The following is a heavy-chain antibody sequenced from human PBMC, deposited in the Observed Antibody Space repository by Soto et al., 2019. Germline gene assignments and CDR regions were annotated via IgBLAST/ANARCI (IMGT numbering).Heavy chain of an antibody. CDR2: INPNSGGT. CDR3: ARMNYDYIWGSYWGYYYYMDV. D-gene: IGHD3-16*01. J-gene: IGHJ6*03. V-gene: IGHV1-2*04. Sequence: ASVKVSCKASGYTFTGYYMHWVRQAPGQGLEWMGWINPNSGGTNYAQKFQGWVTMTRDTSISTAYMELSRLRSDDTAVYYCARMNYDYIWGSYWGYYYYMDVWAKGTTVTVSS. CDR1: GYTFTGYY.